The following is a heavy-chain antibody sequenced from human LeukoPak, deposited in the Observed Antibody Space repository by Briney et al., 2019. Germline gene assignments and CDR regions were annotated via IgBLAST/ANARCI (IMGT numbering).Heavy chain of an antibody. CDR1: GYTFTNYW. CDR2: IFPRDSDT. CDR3: ARHKGDGSSWYPDFYYYGLDV. D-gene: IGHD6-13*01. Sequence: GESLKTSCKASGYTFTNYWIGWVRLMPGKGLEWMGIIFPRDSDTRYSPSFQGQVAISADKSISTAYLQWSSLKASYTAMYYCARHKGDGSSWYPDFYYYGLDVWGQGTTVTVS. V-gene: IGHV5-51*01. J-gene: IGHJ6*02.